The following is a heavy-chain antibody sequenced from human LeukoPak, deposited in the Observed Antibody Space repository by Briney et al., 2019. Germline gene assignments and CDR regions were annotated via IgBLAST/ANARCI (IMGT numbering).Heavy chain of an antibody. CDR2: IRSKANSYAT. D-gene: IGHD3-3*01. Sequence: GGSLRLSCAASGFTFSGSAMHWVRQASGKGLEWVGRIRSKANSYATAYAASVKGRFTISRDDSKNTAYLQMNSPKTEDTAVYYCTGTYYDFWSGYTQLDYWGQGTLVTVSS. CDR3: TGTYYDFWSGYTQLDY. CDR1: GFTFSGSA. V-gene: IGHV3-73*01. J-gene: IGHJ4*02.